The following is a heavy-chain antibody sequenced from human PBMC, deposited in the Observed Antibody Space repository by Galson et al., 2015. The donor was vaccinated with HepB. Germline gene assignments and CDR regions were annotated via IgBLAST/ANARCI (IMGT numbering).Heavy chain of an antibody. D-gene: IGHD3-3*01. Sequence: SLRLSCAASGFTFSSYWMSWVRQAPGKGLEWVANIKQDGSEKYYVDSVKGRFTISRDNAKNSLYLQMNSLRAEDTAVYYCARGPPAQNYDFWSGLMAHGYYYYGMDVWGQGTTVTVSS. J-gene: IGHJ6*02. CDR2: IKQDGSEK. CDR1: GFTFSSYW. CDR3: ARGPPAQNYDFWSGLMAHGYYYYGMDV. V-gene: IGHV3-7*04.